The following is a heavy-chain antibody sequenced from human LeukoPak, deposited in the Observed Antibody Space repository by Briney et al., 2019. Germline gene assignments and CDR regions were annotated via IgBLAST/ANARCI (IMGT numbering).Heavy chain of an antibody. V-gene: IGHV1-69*04. CDR3: ARSVFPYYSGSGSPYNVDVRQNSYFDF. J-gene: IGHJ4*02. D-gene: IGHD3-10*01. CDR2: IIPILGIA. CDR1: GYTFTSYG. Sequence: GASVKVSRKASGYTFTSYGISWVRQAPGQGLEWMGRIIPILGIANYAQKFQGRVTITADKSTSTAYMELSSLRSEDTAVYYCARSVFPYYSGSGSPYNVDVRQNSYFDFWGQGTLVTVSS.